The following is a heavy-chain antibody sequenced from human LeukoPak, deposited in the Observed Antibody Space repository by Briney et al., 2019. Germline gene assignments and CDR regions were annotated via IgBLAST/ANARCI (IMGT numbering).Heavy chain of an antibody. CDR3: ARGAVAGYYFDY. D-gene: IGHD6-19*01. Sequence: ASVKVSCKVSGYTFTGYYMHWVRQAPGQGLEWMGWINPNSGGTNYAQKFQGRVTMTRDTSISTAYMELSRLRSDDTAVYYCARGAVAGYYFDYWGQGTLVTVSS. J-gene: IGHJ4*02. CDR2: INPNSGGT. V-gene: IGHV1-2*02. CDR1: GYTFTGYY.